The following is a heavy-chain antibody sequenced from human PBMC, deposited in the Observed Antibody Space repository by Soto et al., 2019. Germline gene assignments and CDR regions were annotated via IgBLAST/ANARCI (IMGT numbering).Heavy chain of an antibody. J-gene: IGHJ6*02. CDR3: AKGAGDRLSLGMDV. Sequence: QVQLVESGGGVVQPGWSLRLSCAASGFSISDYGMEWVRQAPGKGLEWVALISYDGSNTYYADSVKGRFTISRDNSKDTLFLQMTGLRREGTAVYYCAKGAGDRLSLGMDVWGQGTTVTVSS. V-gene: IGHV3-30*18. CDR1: GFSISDYG. CDR2: ISYDGSNT. D-gene: IGHD1-26*01.